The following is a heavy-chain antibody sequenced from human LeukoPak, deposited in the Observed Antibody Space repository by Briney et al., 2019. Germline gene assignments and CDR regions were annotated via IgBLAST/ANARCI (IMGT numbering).Heavy chain of an antibody. CDR1: GFTFSSYD. CDR2: ISTTSDYI. J-gene: IGHJ4*02. D-gene: IGHD3-10*01. V-gene: IGHV3-21*01. CDR3: ARDDGSGSYSFDY. Sequence: GGSLRLSCAASGFTFSSYDMNWVRQAPGKGLEWVSSISTTSDYIYYADSLKGRFTISRDNAKNSLYLQMNSLRAEDTAVYYCARDDGSGSYSFDYWGQGTLVTVSS.